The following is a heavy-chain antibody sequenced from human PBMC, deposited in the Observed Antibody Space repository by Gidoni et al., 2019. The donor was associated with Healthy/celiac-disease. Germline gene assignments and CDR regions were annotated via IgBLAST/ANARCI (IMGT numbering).Heavy chain of an antibody. CDR3: AHSRGWLQENNVRAFDYFDY. J-gene: IGHJ4*02. CDR1: GFSLSTSGVG. D-gene: IGHD5-18*01. V-gene: IGHV2-5*02. Sequence: QITLKESGPTLVKPTQTLTLTCTFSGFSLSTSGVGVGWIRQPPGKALEWLALIYWDDDKRYSPSLKSRLTITKDTSKNQVVLTMTNMDPVDTATYYCAHSRGWLQENNVRAFDYFDYWGQGTLVTVSS. CDR2: IYWDDDK.